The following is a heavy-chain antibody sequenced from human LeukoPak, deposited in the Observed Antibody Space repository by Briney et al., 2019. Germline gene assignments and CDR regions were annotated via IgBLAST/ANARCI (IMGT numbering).Heavy chain of an antibody. J-gene: IGHJ4*02. CDR2: INWNGGRT. D-gene: IGHD4-17*01. CDR1: GFMFDDYG. V-gene: IGHV3-20*04. CDR3: ARDYDYGDYPGY. Sequence: PGGSLRPSCAASGFMFDDYGMSWVRQAPGKGLERVSGINWNGGRTGYADSVKGRFTISRDNAKNSLYLQMNSLRAEDTALYYCARDYDYGDYPGYWGQGTLVTVSS.